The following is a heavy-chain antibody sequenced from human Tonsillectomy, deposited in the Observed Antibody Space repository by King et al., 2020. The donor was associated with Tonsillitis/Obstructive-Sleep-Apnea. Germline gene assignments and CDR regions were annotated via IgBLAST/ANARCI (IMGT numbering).Heavy chain of an antibody. CDR1: GFTFRFYA. V-gene: IGHV3-64*01. CDR2: ISNNGGST. D-gene: IGHD3-16*01. CDR3: ARDLFDYVRGSYIYGMDV. Sequence: VQLVESGGGLVQPGGSLRLSCAASGFTFRFYAMHWVRQAPGKGLEYLSAISNNGGSTYYANSVKGRSTISRDNSKDTLYLQMDSLRAEDMAVYYCARDLFDYVRGSYIYGMDVWGQGTTVTVSS. J-gene: IGHJ6*02.